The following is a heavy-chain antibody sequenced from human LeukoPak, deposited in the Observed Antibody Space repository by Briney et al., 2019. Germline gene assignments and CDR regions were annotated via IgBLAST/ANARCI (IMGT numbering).Heavy chain of an antibody. CDR3: AELGITMIGGV. CDR1: GFTFSSYE. J-gene: IGHJ6*04. V-gene: IGHV3-48*03. Sequence: WGSLRLSCTASGFTFSSYEMNWVRQAPGKGLEWVSYISSSGSTIYYADSVKGRFTISRDNAKNSLYLQMNSLRAEDTAVYYCAELGITMIGGVWGKGTTVTISS. D-gene: IGHD3-10*02. CDR2: ISSSGSTI.